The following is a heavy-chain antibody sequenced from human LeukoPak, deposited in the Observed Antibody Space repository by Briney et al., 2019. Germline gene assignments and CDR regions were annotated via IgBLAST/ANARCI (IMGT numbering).Heavy chain of an antibody. CDR1: GFTFRSHG. V-gene: IGHV3-33*01. D-gene: IGHD3-10*01. CDR3: ARDGQNGSPYATDV. CDR2: IWYDGSNE. J-gene: IGHJ6*02. Sequence: GGSLRLSCAASGFTFRSHGMHWVRQAPGKGLEWVAGIWYDGSNEDYADSVKGRFTISRDNPKNTLYLQMNSLRVEDTAVYYCARDGQNGSPYATDVWGQGTTVTVSS.